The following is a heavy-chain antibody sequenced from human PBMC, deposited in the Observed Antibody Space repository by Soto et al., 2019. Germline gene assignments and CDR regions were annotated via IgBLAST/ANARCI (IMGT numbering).Heavy chain of an antibody. CDR1: GGSISSSPYY. CDR3: ARHRYLAGARDF. D-gene: IGHD6-13*01. CDR2: IYYSGST. Sequence: QLQLQESGPGLVRPSETLSLTCYVSGGSISSSPYYWGWIRQPPGTGLEWVASIYYSGSTYYNPSLSGRVTISVDTSKNHFSLRLGSVTAADTSVYYCARHRYLAGARDFWGQGTLVTVSS. J-gene: IGHJ4*02. V-gene: IGHV4-39*01.